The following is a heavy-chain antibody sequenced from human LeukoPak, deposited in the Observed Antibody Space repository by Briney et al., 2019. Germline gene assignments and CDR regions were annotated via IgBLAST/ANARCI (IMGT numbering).Heavy chain of an antibody. CDR3: ARDWGGYGPTSHDY. CDR2: ISSDGSNI. CDR1: GFTFSRYW. D-gene: IGHD3-16*01. J-gene: IGHJ4*02. V-gene: IGHV3-74*01. Sequence: GGSLRLSCAAFGFTFSRYWMHWVRQDPEKGLVWVSRISSDGSNIIYADSVKGRFTISRDNAKNTLYLEMNSLRVEDTAVYYCARDWGGYGPTSHDYWVQGTLVTVSS.